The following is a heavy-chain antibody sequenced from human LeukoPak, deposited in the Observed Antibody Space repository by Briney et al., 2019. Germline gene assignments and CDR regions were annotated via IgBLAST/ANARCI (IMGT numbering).Heavy chain of an antibody. V-gene: IGHV4-30-2*01. Sequence: PSETLSLTCTVSGGSISSGGYYWSWIRQPPGKGLEWIGYTYHSGSTYYNPSLKSRVTISVDRSKNQFSLKLSSVTAADTAVYYCAREPKDGSGSSGYYYYGMDVWGQGTAVTVSS. CDR2: TYHSGST. CDR1: GGSISSGGYY. D-gene: IGHD3-22*01. CDR3: AREPKDGSGSSGYYYYGMDV. J-gene: IGHJ6*02.